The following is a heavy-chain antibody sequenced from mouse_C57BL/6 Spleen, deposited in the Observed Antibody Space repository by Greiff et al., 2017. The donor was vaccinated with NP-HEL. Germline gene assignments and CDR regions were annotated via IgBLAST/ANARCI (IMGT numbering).Heavy chain of an antibody. J-gene: IGHJ1*03. CDR2: IYPGDGDT. CDR3: ARSDGSSYEYFDV. V-gene: IGHV1-82*01. Sequence: VQLQQSGPELVKPGASVKISCKASGYAFSSSWMNWVKQRPGKGLEWIGRIYPGDGDTNYNGKFKGKATLTADKSSSTAYMQLSSLTSEDSAVYFCARSDGSSYEYFDVWGTGTTVTVSS. CDR1: GYAFSSSW. D-gene: IGHD1-1*01.